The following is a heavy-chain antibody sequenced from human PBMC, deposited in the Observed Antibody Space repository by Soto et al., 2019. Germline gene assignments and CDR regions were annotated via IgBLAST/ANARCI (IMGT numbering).Heavy chain of an antibody. Sequence: GGSLRLSCAASGFTFSSYGMHWVRQAPGKGLEWVAVIWYDGSNKYYADSVKGRFTISRDNSKNTLYLQMNSLRAEDTAVYYCARGGRGDYRVVDYWGQGTLVTVSS. CDR2: IWYDGSNK. J-gene: IGHJ4*02. V-gene: IGHV3-33*01. CDR3: ARGGRGDYRVVDY. D-gene: IGHD4-17*01. CDR1: GFTFSSYG.